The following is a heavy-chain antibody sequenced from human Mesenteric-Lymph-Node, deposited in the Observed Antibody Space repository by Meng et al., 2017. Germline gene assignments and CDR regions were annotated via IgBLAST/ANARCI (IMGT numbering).Heavy chain of an antibody. CDR1: GYSISSGYY. CDR3: ARDYYDSSTYYYGH. CDR2: IYHSGST. J-gene: IGHJ4*02. D-gene: IGHD3-22*01. V-gene: IGHV4-38-2*02. Sequence: SETLSLTCTVSGYSISSGYYWGWIRQPPGKGLEWIGSIYHSGSTYYNPSLKSRVTISVDTSKNQFSLKLNSVTAADTAVYYCARDYYDSSTYYYGHWGQGTRVTVSS.